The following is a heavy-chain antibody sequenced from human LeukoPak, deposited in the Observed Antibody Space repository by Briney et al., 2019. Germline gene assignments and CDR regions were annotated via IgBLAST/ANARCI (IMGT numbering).Heavy chain of an antibody. CDR3: ARRLGYYGSGMGYYYMDV. D-gene: IGHD3-10*01. CDR2: INHSGST. Sequence: SETLSLTCAVSGGSFSGYYWSWIRQPPGKGLEWIGEINHSGSTNYNPSLKSRVTISVDTSKNQFSLKLSSVTAADTAVYYCARRLGYYGSGMGYYYMDVWGKGTTVTSSS. J-gene: IGHJ6*03. CDR1: GGSFSGYY. V-gene: IGHV4-34*01.